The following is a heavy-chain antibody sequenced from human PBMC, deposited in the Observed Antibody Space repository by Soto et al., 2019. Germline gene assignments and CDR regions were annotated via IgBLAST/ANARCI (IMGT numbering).Heavy chain of an antibody. CDR1: GFTFSSYW. J-gene: IGHJ3*02. Sequence: GGSLRLSCAASGFTFSSYWMSWVRQAPGKGLEWVANIKQDGSEKYYVDSVKGRFTISRDNAKNSLYLQMNSLRAEDAAVYYCARASLLPYCRSTSCDDAFDIWGQGTMVTVSS. D-gene: IGHD2-2*01. V-gene: IGHV3-7*01. CDR2: IKQDGSEK. CDR3: ARASLLPYCRSTSCDDAFDI.